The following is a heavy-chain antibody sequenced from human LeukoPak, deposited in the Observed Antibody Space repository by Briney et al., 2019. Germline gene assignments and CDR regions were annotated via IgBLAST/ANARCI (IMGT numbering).Heavy chain of an antibody. CDR3: AKDIGDYLTTDV. CDR1: GFTFDDYA. J-gene: IGHJ6*04. CDR2: ISGDGGST. V-gene: IGHV3-43*02. Sequence: GGSLRLSCAASGFTFDDYAMHWVRQAPGKGLEWVPLISGDGGSTYYADSVKGRFTISRDNSKNSLYLQMNSLRTEDTALYYCAKDIGDYLTTDVWGKGTTVTVSS. D-gene: IGHD4-17*01.